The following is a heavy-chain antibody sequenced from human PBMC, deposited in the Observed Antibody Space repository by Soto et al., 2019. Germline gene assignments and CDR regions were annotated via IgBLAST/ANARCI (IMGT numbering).Heavy chain of an antibody. V-gene: IGHV1-58*01. CDR1: GFTFTNSA. J-gene: IGHJ4*02. CDR2: IVVGSGTT. D-gene: IGHD5-12*01. Sequence: QMQLVQSGPDVKKPGTSVKVSCKASGFTFTNSAVQWVRQARGQRLEWIGWIVVGSGTTKYAQKFQERVTITRDMSTSTAYMELSSLRSEDTAVDYCAAPPNRDAYNYGYWGQGTLVTVSS. CDR3: AAPPNRDAYNYGY.